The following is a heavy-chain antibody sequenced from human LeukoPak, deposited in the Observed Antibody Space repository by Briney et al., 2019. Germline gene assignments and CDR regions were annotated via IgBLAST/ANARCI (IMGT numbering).Heavy chain of an antibody. Sequence: PGGSLRLSCAASGFTFSDYWMSWVRQAPGEGLEWVANIKHDGSEKNFVDSVKGRFTISRDNAENSLYLQMNSLRAEDTALYYCARDTVGATDYWGQGTLVTVSS. V-gene: IGHV3-7*01. CDR1: GFTFSDYW. J-gene: IGHJ4*02. CDR3: ARDTVGATDY. D-gene: IGHD1-26*01. CDR2: IKHDGSEK.